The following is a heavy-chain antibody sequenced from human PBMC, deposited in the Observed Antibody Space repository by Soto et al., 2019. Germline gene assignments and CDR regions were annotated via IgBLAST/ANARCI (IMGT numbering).Heavy chain of an antibody. D-gene: IGHD3-3*01. V-gene: IGHV1-69*06. CDR1: GGTFSSYA. J-gene: IGHJ5*02. CDR3: AVRLTFWSGRYNWFDP. Sequence: SVKVSCKASGGTFSSYAISWVRQAPGQGLEWMGGIIPIFGTANYAQKFQGRVTITADKSTSTAYMELSSRRSEDTAVYYCAVRLTFWSGRYNWFDPWGQGTLGTVS. CDR2: IIPIFGTA.